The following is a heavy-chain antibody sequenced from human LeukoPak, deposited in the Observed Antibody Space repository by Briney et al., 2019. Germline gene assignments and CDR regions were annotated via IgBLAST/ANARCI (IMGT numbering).Heavy chain of an antibody. CDR3: TKTGGPWD. CDR2: IYNDGTT. V-gene: IGHV3-53*01. D-gene: IGHD7-27*01. Sequence: GGSLRPSCAASGFTVITSFMSWVRQAPGKGLEWVSVIYNDGTTYYADSVKGRFTISRDNPKNTLYLQMNTLRAEDTAVYYCTKTGGPWDWGQGTQVTVS. J-gene: IGHJ4*02. CDR1: GFTVITSF.